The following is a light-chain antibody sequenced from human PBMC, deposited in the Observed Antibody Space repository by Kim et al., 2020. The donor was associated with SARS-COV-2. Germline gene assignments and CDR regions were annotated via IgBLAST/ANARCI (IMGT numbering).Light chain of an antibody. CDR2: AAS. J-gene: IGKJ1*01. Sequence: ASVGDRVNITGRASQGIRNELGWYQQKSGKAPKLLIYAASSLQSGVPSRFSGSGSGTDFTLTINSLQPEDFATYYCLHDYNYVWTFGQGTKVDIK. CDR3: LHDYNYVWT. V-gene: IGKV1-6*01. CDR1: QGIRNE.